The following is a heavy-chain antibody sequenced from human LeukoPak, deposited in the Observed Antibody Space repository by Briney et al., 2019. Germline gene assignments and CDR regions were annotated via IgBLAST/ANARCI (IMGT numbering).Heavy chain of an antibody. CDR3: ARLARIVATTNGYYYYYGMDV. V-gene: IGHV4-31*03. CDR1: GGSISSGGYY. CDR2: IYYSGST. D-gene: IGHD5-12*01. J-gene: IGHJ6*02. Sequence: SETLSLTCTVSGGSISSGGYYWSWIRQHPGKGLEWIGYIYYSGSTYYNPSLKSRVTTSVDTSKNQFSLKLSSVTAADTAVFYCARLARIVATTNGYYYYYGMDVWGQGTTVTVSS.